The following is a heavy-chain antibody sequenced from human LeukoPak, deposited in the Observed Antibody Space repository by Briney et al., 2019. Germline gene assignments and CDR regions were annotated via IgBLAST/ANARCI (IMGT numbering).Heavy chain of an antibody. Sequence: SETLSLTCTVSGGSISSYYWSWIRQPPGKELEWIGYIYYSGSTNYNPSLKSRVTISVDTSKNQFSLKLSSVTAADTAVYYCASAMIGSAFDIWGQGTMVTVSS. CDR1: GGSISSYY. J-gene: IGHJ3*02. V-gene: IGHV4-59*01. CDR3: ASAMIGSAFDI. CDR2: IYYSGST. D-gene: IGHD3-22*01.